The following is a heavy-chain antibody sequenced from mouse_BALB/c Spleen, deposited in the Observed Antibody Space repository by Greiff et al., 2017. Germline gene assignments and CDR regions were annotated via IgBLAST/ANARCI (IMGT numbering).Heavy chain of an antibody. D-gene: IGHD1-1*01. CDR2: ISSGGSYT. CDR3: ARVLRNYFDY. Sequence: EVKVVESGGGLVKPGGSLKLSCAASGFTFSSYAMSWVRQSPEKRLEWVAEISSGGSYTYYPDTVTGRFTISRDNAKNTLYLEMSSLRSEDTAMYYCARVLRNYFDYWGQGTTLTVSS. CDR1: GFTFSSYA. J-gene: IGHJ2*01. V-gene: IGHV5-9-4*01.